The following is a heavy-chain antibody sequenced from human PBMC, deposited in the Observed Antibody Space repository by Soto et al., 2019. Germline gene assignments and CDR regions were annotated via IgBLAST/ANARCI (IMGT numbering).Heavy chain of an antibody. CDR2: IRNTPYGGTT. D-gene: IGHD2-2*03. V-gene: IGHV3-49*03. CDR1: GFTFGDYA. J-gene: IGHJ5*02. CDR3: SRGSFGYYGP. Sequence: GGSLRLSCTTSGFTFGDYAMCWFRQAPGKGLEWVGFIRNTPYGGTTDYAASVRGRFTISRDDSASIAYLQMNSLKTEDSGLYYCSRGSFGYYGPWGPGTLVTVSS.